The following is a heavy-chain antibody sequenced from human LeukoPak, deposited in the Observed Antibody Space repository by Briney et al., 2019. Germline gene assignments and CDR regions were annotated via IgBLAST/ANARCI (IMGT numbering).Heavy chain of an antibody. D-gene: IGHD2-2*01. V-gene: IGHV3-7*03. J-gene: IGHJ4*02. Sequence: GGSLRLSCAASGFTFSSYWMSWVRQAPGKGLEWVANIKQDGSEKYYVDSVKGRFTISRDNAKNSLYLQMSSLRAEDTAVYYCARAQVPAAMDYWGQGTLVTVSS. CDR1: GFTFSSYW. CDR3: ARAQVPAAMDY. CDR2: IKQDGSEK.